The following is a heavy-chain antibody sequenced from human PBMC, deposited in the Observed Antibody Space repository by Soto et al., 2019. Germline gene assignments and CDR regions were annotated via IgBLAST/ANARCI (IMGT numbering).Heavy chain of an antibody. Sequence: SETLSLTCTVSGGSISSYYWSWIRQPPGKGLEWIGYIYYSGSTNYNPSLKSRVTISVDTSKNQFSLKLSSVTAADTAVYYCARVPHHVYDDYLSDEFDPWGLGTLLPISS. J-gene: IGHJ5*01. CDR2: IYYSGST. V-gene: IGHV4-59*01. CDR1: GGSISSYY. CDR3: ARVPHHVYDDYLSDEFDP. D-gene: IGHD4-17*01.